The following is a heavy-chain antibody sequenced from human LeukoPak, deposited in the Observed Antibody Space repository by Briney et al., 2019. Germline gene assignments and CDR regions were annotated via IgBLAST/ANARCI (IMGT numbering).Heavy chain of an antibody. CDR3: AREFPMAFDI. D-gene: IGHD2-2*01. CDR2: INPSGGST. V-gene: IGHV1-46*01. Sequence: GASVKVSCKASGYSFTSYYMHWVRQAPGQGLEWMGIINPSGGSTTYAQKFQDRVTMTRDTSTTTVYMELSSLRSEDTAVYYCAREFPMAFDIWGQGTMVTVSS. CDR1: GYSFTSYY. J-gene: IGHJ3*02.